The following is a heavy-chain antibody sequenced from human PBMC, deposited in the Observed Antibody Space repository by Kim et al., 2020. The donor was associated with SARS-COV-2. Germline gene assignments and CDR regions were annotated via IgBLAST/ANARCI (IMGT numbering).Heavy chain of an antibody. Sequence: GGSLRLSCAASGFTFSDHYMDWVRQAPGKGLEWVGRTRNKANSYTTEYAASVKGRFTISRDDSKNSLYLQMNSLKTEDTAVYYCARDAGDCGGDCYSNYWGQGTLVTVSS. CDR2: TRNKANSYTT. CDR3: ARDAGDCGGDCYSNY. V-gene: IGHV3-72*01. CDR1: GFTFSDHY. D-gene: IGHD2-21*02. J-gene: IGHJ4*02.